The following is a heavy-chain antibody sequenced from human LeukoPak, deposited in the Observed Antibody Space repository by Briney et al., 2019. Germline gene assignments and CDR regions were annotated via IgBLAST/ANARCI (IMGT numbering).Heavy chain of an antibody. D-gene: IGHD4-17*01. J-gene: IGHJ6*02. CDR3: ATVAYGPYGMDV. CDR1: GYTLTELS. Sequence: ASVKVSCKVSGYTLTELSVHWVRQAPGKGLEWMGGFDPEDGETIYAQKFQGRVTMTEDTSTDTAYMELSSLRSEDTAVYYCATVAYGPYGMDVWGQGTTVTVSS. CDR2: FDPEDGET. V-gene: IGHV1-24*01.